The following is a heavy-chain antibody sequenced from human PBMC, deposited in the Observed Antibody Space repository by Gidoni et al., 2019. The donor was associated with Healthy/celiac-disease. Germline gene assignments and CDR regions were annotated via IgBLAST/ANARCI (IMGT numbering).Heavy chain of an antibody. CDR3: ATGTELELLVY. CDR2: ISYEGSNK. Sequence: QLVESGVGVVQPGRSLRLSCAAAGFTFSSYALHWVRQAPGKGLEWVAVISYEGSNKYYADSVKGRFTSSRDNSKNTLYLQMNSLRAEDTAVYYCATGTELELLVYWGQGTLVTVSS. V-gene: IGHV3-30*04. CDR1: GFTFSSYA. D-gene: IGHD1-7*01. J-gene: IGHJ4*02.